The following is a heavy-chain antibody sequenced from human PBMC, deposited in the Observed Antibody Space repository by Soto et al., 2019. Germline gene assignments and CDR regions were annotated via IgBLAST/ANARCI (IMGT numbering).Heavy chain of an antibody. J-gene: IGHJ6*02. Sequence: EVQLVESGGGLVQPGGSLRLSCAASGFTFSDHYMDWVRQAPGKGLEWVGRTRNKANSYTTEYAASVKGRFTISRDDSKISLYMQMNRLKTEDKAVYYCARGTIWFGERSDYYYYGMDVWGQGTTVTVSS. D-gene: IGHD3-10*01. CDR1: GFTFSDHY. CDR3: ARGTIWFGERSDYYYYGMDV. CDR2: TRNKANSYTT. V-gene: IGHV3-72*01.